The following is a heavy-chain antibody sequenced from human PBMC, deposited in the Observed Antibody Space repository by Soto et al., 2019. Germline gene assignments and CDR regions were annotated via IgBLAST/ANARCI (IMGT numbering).Heavy chain of an antibody. CDR2: ISYDGSNK. V-gene: IGHV3-30*18. CDR1: GFTFSSYG. CDR3: AKDNGIGNNWNLPGY. Sequence: GGSLRLSCAASGFTFSSYGMHWVRQAPGKGLEWVAVISYDGSNKYYADSVKGRFTISRDTSKNTLYLQMNSLRAEDTAVYYCAKDNGIGNNWNLPGYWGQGTLVTVSS. J-gene: IGHJ4*02. D-gene: IGHD1-20*01.